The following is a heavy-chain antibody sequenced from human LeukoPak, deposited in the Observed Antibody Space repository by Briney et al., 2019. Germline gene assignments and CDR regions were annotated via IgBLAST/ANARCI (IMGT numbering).Heavy chain of an antibody. CDR2: IIPIFGTA. J-gene: IGHJ6*03. Sequence: SVKVSCKASGYTFISYGISWVRQAPGQGLEWMGGIIPIFGTANYAQKFQGRVTITADESTSTAYMELSSLRSEDTAVYYCAREGYYDSSGYLSYYYMDVWGKGTTVTISS. D-gene: IGHD3-22*01. CDR3: AREGYYDSSGYLSYYYMDV. V-gene: IGHV1-69*13. CDR1: GYTFISYG.